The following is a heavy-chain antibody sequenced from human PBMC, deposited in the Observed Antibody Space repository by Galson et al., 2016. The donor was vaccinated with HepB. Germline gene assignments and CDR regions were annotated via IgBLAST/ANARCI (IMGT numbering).Heavy chain of an antibody. CDR1: GFTFSHFG. V-gene: IGHV3-33*01. D-gene: IGHD3-16*01. CDR3: ARGSHDSFMVV. Sequence: SLRLSCAASGFTFSHFGMHWVRQAPGKGLEWVAFIWYDGSNKYYGDSVKGRFTISRDNSKNIQYLHMNSLRAEDTAVYYCARGSHDSFMVVWGQGTTVTVSS. CDR2: IWYDGSNK. J-gene: IGHJ6*02.